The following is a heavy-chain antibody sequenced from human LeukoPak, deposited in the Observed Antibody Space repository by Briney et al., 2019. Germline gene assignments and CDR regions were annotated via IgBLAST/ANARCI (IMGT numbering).Heavy chain of an antibody. CDR2: IYYSGST. V-gene: IGHV4-59*01. Sequence: SSETLSLTCTVSGGSISSYYWSWIRQPPGKGLEWIGYIYYSGSTNYNPSLKSRVTISVDTSKNQFSLKLSSVTAADTAVYYCARWARRWSWYVRIDDAFDIWGQGTMATVSS. J-gene: IGHJ3*02. CDR3: ARWARRWSWYVRIDDAFDI. CDR1: GGSISSYY. D-gene: IGHD6-13*01.